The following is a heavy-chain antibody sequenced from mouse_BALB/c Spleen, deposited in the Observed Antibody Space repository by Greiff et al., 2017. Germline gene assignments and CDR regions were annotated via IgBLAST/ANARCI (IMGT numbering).Heavy chain of an antibody. CDR3: ARRAYYRYDWYFDV. D-gene: IGHD2-14*01. CDR2: INSNGGST. J-gene: IGHJ1*01. V-gene: IGHV5-6-2*01. Sequence: EVQLVESGGGLVKLGGSLKLSCAASGFTFSSYYMSWVRQTPEKRLELVAAINSNGGSTYYPDTVKGRFTISRDNAKNTLYLQMSSLKSEDTALYYCARRAYYRYDWYFDVWGAGTTVTVSS. CDR1: GFTFSSYY.